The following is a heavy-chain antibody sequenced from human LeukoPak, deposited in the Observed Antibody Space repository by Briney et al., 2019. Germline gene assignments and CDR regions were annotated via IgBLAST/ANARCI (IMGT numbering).Heavy chain of an antibody. CDR2: ISGSGSST. V-gene: IGHV3-23*01. D-gene: IGHD6-13*01. Sequence: GGSLRLSCAASGFTFSSYGMSWVRQAPGKGLEWVSAISGSGSSTYYAASVKGRFTISRDNSKNTLYLQMNSLRAEDTAVYYCARGDTGYSTVGRDYWGQGTLVTVSS. CDR1: GFTFSSYG. J-gene: IGHJ4*02. CDR3: ARGDTGYSTVGRDY.